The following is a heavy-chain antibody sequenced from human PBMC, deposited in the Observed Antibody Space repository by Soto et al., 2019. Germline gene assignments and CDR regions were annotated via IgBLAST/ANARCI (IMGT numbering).Heavy chain of an antibody. CDR2: ISGRSSAI. J-gene: IGHJ6*02. CDR1: GFTFSTYS. CDR3: AGCDSGGYYNLYAMDV. D-gene: IGHD2-15*01. V-gene: IGHV3-48*02. Sequence: EVQLVESGGGLVQPGGSLRLSCAASGFTFSTYSLTWVRQAPGKGLEWVSYISGRSSAIDYADSVKGRFTISRDNATNSLYRQMKRLRDEDTAVYYCAGCDSGGYYNLYAMDVWGQGTTVTVSS.